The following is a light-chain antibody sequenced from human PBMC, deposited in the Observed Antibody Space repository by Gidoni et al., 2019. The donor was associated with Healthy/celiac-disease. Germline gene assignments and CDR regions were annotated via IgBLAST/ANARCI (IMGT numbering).Light chain of an antibody. CDR1: QSVSSY. Sequence: IMLTQSPATLSLSPGERATLSCRASQSVSSYLAWYQQKPGQAPRLPIYDASNRATGIPARFSGSGSGTDFTLTISSLEPEDFAVYYCQQRSNAYTFGQGTKLEIK. J-gene: IGKJ2*01. CDR2: DAS. CDR3: QQRSNAYT. V-gene: IGKV3-11*01.